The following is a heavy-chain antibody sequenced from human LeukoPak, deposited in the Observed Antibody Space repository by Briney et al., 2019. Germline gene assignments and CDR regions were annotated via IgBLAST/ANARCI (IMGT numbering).Heavy chain of an antibody. V-gene: IGHV1-46*01. CDR2: INPSGGST. J-gene: IGHJ3*02. CDR1: GYTFTSYY. D-gene: IGHD5-24*01. CDR3: ARDGDGYKSAFDI. Sequence: GASVKVSCKASGYTFTSYYMHWVRQAPGQGLEWMGIINPSGGSTSTAQKFQGRVTMTRDTSTSTVYMELSGLRSEDTAVYYCARDGDGYKSAFDIWGQGTMVTVSS.